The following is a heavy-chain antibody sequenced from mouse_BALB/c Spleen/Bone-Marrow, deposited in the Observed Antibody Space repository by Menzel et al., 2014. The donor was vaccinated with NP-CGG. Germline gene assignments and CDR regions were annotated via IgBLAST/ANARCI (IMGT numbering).Heavy chain of an antibody. CDR1: GYPITRDYA. CDR3: ARSSSYDYDVGFAY. J-gene: IGHJ3*01. Sequence: EVHLVESGPGLVKPSQSLSLTCIVTGYPITRDYAWNWIRQFPGNKLEWMGYISYSGSTTYNPSLESRISITRDTSKNQFFLQLNSVTTEDTATYYCARSSSYDYDVGFAYWGQGTLVTVSA. D-gene: IGHD2-4*01. CDR2: ISYSGST. V-gene: IGHV3-2*02.